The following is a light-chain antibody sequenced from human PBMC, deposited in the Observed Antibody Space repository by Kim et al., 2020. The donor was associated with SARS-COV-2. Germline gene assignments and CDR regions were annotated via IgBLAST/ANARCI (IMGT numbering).Light chain of an antibody. CDR1: QGICSC. CDR2: AAS. CDR3: QQANNFPIT. V-gene: IGKV1-12*01. Sequence: ATVGDRDTITCRASQGICSCLAWYQQKPGKAPKLLIYAASSVQSGVPSRFSGSGSGTDFTLTISSLQPEGFSTYYCQQANNFPITIGQGTRLEI. J-gene: IGKJ5*01.